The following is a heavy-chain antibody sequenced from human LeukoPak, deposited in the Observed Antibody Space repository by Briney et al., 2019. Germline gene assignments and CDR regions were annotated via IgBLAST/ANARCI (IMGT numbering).Heavy chain of an antibody. Sequence: SETLSLTCAVYGGSFSGYYWSWILQPPGKGLEWIGEINHSGSTNYNPSLKSRVTISVDTSKNQFSLKLSSVTAADTAVYYCARGYRTLVRYYYGMDVWGQGTTVTVSS. CDR1: GGSFSGYY. CDR3: ARGYRTLVRYYYGMDV. J-gene: IGHJ6*02. D-gene: IGHD1-14*01. V-gene: IGHV4-34*01. CDR2: INHSGST.